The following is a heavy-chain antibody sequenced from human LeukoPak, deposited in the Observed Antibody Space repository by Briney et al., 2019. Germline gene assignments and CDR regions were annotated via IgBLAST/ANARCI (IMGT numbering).Heavy chain of an antibody. D-gene: IGHD3-22*01. CDR3: AKEDYYYDSSGYHTAPDY. Sequence: GGSLRLSCAASGFTFSSYAMSWVRQAPGKELEWVSAISGSGGSTYYADSVKGRFTISRDNSKNTLYLQMNSLRAEDTAVYYCAKEDYYYDSSGYHTAPDYWGQGTLVTVSS. J-gene: IGHJ4*02. CDR2: ISGSGGST. CDR1: GFTFSSYA. V-gene: IGHV3-23*01.